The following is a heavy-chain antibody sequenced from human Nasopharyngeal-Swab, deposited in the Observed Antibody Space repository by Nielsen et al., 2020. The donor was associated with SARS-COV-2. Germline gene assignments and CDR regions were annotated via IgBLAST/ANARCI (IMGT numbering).Heavy chain of an antibody. J-gene: IGHJ6*04. CDR1: GYTFTSYA. D-gene: IGHD3-3*01. CDR2: INAGNGNT. Sequence: ASVKVSCKASGYTFTSYAMHWVRQAPGQRLEWMGWINAGNGNTKYSQKFQGRVTITRDTSASTAYMELSSLRSEATAVYYCARDRGITIFGVVISGMDVWGKGTTVTVSS. V-gene: IGHV1-3*01. CDR3: ARDRGITIFGVVISGMDV.